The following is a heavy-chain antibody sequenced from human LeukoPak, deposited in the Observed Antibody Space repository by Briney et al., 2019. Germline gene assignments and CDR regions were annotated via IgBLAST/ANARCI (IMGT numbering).Heavy chain of an antibody. J-gene: IGHJ4*02. D-gene: IGHD6-19*01. CDR2: IRSKAYGGTT. V-gene: IGHV3-49*03. CDR3: TRVAVAVAGTPFDY. Sequence: GRSLRLSCTASGFTFGDYAMSWFRQAPGKGLEWVGFIRSKAYGGTTEYAASVKGRFTISRDDSKSIAYLQMNSLKTEDTAVYYCTRVAVAVAGTPFDYWGQGTLVTVSS. CDR1: GFTFGDYA.